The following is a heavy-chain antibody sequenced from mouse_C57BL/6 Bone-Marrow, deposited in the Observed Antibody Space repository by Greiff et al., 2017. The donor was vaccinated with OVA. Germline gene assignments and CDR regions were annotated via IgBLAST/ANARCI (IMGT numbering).Heavy chain of an antibody. Sequence: EVQLQQPGPELVKPGASVKMSCKASGYTFTDYYMNWVKQSHGKSLEWIGVINPYNGGTSYNQKFKGKATLTVDKSSSTAYMELNSLTSEDSAVYYCASYGSYFDYWGQGTTLTVSS. CDR2: INPYNGGT. D-gene: IGHD2-2*01. J-gene: IGHJ2*01. CDR1: GYTFTDYY. V-gene: IGHV1-19*01. CDR3: ASYGSYFDY.